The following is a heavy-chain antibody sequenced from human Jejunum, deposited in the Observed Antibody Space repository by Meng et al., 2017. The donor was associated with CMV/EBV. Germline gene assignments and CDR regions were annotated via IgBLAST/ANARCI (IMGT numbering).Heavy chain of an antibody. J-gene: IGHJ4*02. V-gene: IGHV2-5*02. CDR2: IYWDDDK. CDR3: AHRHRLRDFDY. Sequence: QITLQESGPTPLQTTQTLTLTCTFSWFSCSTSGVGVGWSRQRPGKALAWLALIYWDDDKRYSPSLKNRLTITKDTSKNQVVLTLTNIDPVDTATYYCAHRHRLRDFDYWGQGTLVTVSS. D-gene: IGHD4-17*01. CDR1: WFSCSTSGVG.